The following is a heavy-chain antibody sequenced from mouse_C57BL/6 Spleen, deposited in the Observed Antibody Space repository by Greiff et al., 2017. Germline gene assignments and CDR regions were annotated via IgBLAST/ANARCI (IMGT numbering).Heavy chain of an antibody. CDR2: ITPNTGGT. V-gene: IGHV1-18*01. CDR1: GYTFTDYN. Sequence: VQLQQSGPELVKPGASVKIPCKASGYTFTDYNMDWVKQSHGKSLEWIGDITPNTGGTIYNQKFKGKATLTVDKSSSTAYMELRSLTSEDTAVYYCALGLRRPYAMDYWGQGTSVTVAS. D-gene: IGHD2-4*01. CDR3: ALGLRRPYAMDY. J-gene: IGHJ4*01.